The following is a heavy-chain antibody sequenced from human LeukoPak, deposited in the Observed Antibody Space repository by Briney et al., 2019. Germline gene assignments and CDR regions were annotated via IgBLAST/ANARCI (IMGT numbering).Heavy chain of an antibody. CDR3: ARGSNVQQRLDSFDF. CDR2: TSSGSTYI. CDR1: GFTFSTYG. J-gene: IGHJ4*02. V-gene: IGHV3-21*01. Sequence: GGSLRLSCAASGFTFSTYGMHWFRQAPGKGLEWVSSTSSGSTYIYYAVSVKGRFTISRDNAKNSLYLQMSSLRAEDTAVYYCARGSNVQQRLDSFDFWGQGTLVTVSS. D-gene: IGHD6-25*01.